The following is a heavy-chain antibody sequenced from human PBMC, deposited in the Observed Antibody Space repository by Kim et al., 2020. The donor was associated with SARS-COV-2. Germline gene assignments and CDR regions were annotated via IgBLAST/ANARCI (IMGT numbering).Heavy chain of an antibody. CDR3: ARGGFGDYARGELDY. CDR2: ISSSSTYV. Sequence: GGSLRLSCTASGFTLSDYYITWIRQAPGKGLEWLSYISSSSTYVEYADSVQGRFTISRVNAKNSVFLQMSSLRTEDTAVYYCARGGFGDYARGELDYWGRGTLVIVSS. V-gene: IGHV3-11*06. J-gene: IGHJ4*02. D-gene: IGHD4-17*01. CDR1: GFTLSDYY.